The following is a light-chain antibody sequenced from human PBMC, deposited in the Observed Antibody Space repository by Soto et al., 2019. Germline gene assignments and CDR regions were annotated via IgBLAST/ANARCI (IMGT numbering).Light chain of an antibody. V-gene: IGKV1-12*01. CDR1: QDISYA. Sequence: DIQMTQSPSSVSASVGDRVTITCRASQDISYALAWFQQKPGEAPRLLIYTASSLHSGVASRFSGSGSGTDFTLTISSLQPEDFATYYCQQGNSFPRTFGGGTRVEIK. CDR2: TAS. CDR3: QQGNSFPRT. J-gene: IGKJ4*01.